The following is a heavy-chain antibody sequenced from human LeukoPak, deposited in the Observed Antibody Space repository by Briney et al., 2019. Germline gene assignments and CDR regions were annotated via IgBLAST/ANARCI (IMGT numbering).Heavy chain of an antibody. CDR2: IGTAGDT. J-gene: IGHJ6*02. V-gene: IGHV3-13*01. CDR3: ARDRWSGRDYYYYGMDV. D-gene: IGHD3-10*01. CDR1: GFTFSSYD. Sequence: GGSLRLSCAASGFTFSSYDMHWVRQATGEGLEWVSFIGTAGDTYYSNSVEGRFTVSRENAENSLYLEMTSLRAGDTAVYYCARDRWSGRDYYYYGMDVWGQGTTVTVSS.